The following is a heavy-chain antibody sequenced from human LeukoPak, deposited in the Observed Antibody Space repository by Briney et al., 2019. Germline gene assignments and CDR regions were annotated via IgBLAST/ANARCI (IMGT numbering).Heavy chain of an antibody. CDR3: AKDIGESYYYYYGMDV. J-gene: IGHJ6*02. CDR2: ISGDGGST. D-gene: IGHD3-10*01. V-gene: IGHV3-43*02. Sequence: GGSLRLSCAASGFTFDDYAMHWVRQAPGKGLGWVSLISGDGGSTYYADSVRGRFTISRDNSKNSLYLQMNSLRTEDTALYYCAKDIGESYYYYYGMDVWGQGTTVTVSS. CDR1: GFTFDDYA.